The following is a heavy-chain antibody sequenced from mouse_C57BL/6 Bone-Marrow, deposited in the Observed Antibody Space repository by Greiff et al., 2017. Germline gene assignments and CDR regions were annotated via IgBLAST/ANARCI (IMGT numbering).Heavy chain of an antibody. D-gene: IGHD2-1*01. Sequence: EVKLMESGGDLVKPGGSLKLSCAASGFTFSSYGMSWVRQTPDKRLEWVATISSGGSYTYYPDSVKGRFTISRDNAKNTLYLQMSSLKSEDTAMYYWIYYGNYGFAYWGQGTLVTVSA. CDR1: GFTFSSYG. CDR3: IYYGNYGFAY. V-gene: IGHV5-6*01. CDR2: ISSGGSYT. J-gene: IGHJ3*01.